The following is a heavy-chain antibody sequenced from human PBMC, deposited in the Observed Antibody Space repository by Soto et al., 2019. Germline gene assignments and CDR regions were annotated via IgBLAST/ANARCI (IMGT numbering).Heavy chain of an antibody. J-gene: IGHJ4*02. Sequence: VGSLRLSCVASGFAVSNNYMNWVRQAPGKGLEWVSVVYSGGTTYYADSVRGRFTVSRDDSKNTLFLQMSSLRAEDTAVYYCARAGSPFDSDSSGYWGFDHWGQGTLVTVSS. V-gene: IGHV3-53*01. CDR1: GFAVSNNY. D-gene: IGHD3-22*01. CDR2: VYSGGTT. CDR3: ARAGSPFDSDSSGYWGFDH.